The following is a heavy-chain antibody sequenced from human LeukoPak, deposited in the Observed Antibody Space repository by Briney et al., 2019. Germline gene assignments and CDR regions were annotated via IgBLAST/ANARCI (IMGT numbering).Heavy chain of an antibody. D-gene: IGHD3-3*01. CDR2: IYYSGST. V-gene: IGHV4-39*01. Sequence: PSETLSLTCTVSGGPISSSSYYWGWIRHPPGKGLEWIGSIYYSGSTYYNPSLKSRVTISVDTSKNQFSLKLSSVTAADTAVYYCARASSFVGYWGQGTLVTVSS. CDR1: GGPISSSSYY. J-gene: IGHJ4*02. CDR3: ARASSFVGY.